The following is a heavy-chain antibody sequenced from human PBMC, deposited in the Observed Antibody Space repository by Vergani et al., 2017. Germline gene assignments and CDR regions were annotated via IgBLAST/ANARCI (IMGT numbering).Heavy chain of an antibody. CDR1: GYTFTSYY. CDR3: ARDLGYCSSTSCPGWY. CDR2: INPSGGST. Sequence: QVQLVQSGAEVKKPGASVKVSCKASGYTFTSYYMHWVRQAPGQGLEWMGIINPSGGSTSYAQKFQGRVTMTRDTSTSTVYMELSSLRSEDTAVYYCARDLGYCSSTSCPGWYWGQGTLVTVSS. V-gene: IGHV1-46*01. J-gene: IGHJ4*02. D-gene: IGHD2-2*01.